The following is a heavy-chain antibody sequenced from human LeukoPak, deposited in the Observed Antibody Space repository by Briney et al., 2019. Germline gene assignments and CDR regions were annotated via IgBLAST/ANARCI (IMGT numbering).Heavy chain of an antibody. J-gene: IGHJ6*02. CDR1: GFTFSNYW. V-gene: IGHV3-7*01. CDR2: INQDGSEK. Sequence: QPGGSLRLSCAASGFTFSNYWMSWVRQAPGKGLEWVANINQDGSEKCYVDSVKGRFTISRDNAKNSLYLQMNSLRAEDTAVYYCARDRWELLSTSYHYCGLDVWGQGTTVTVSS. CDR3: ARDRWELLSTSYHYCGLDV. D-gene: IGHD2-15*01.